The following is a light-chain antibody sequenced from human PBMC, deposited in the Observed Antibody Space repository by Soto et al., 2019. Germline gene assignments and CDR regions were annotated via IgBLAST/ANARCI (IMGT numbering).Light chain of an antibody. V-gene: IGKV3-20*01. CDR1: QSVTSNY. CDR3: QQHGTSPPSWT. Sequence: ETVLTQSPGTLSLSPGERATLFCRASQSVTSNYLAWYQQKPGQAPRLLIYGASSRVTGIPDRFSGSGSGTDFTLTISRLEPEDFAVYYCQQHGTSPPSWTFGQGTKVEIK. J-gene: IGKJ1*01. CDR2: GAS.